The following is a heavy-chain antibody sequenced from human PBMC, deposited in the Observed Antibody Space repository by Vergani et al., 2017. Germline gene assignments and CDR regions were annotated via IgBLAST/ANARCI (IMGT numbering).Heavy chain of an antibody. Sequence: QVHLVESGGGVVQPGRSLTLSCVASGFSFRGLGMHWVRQAPGKGLEWVAMISYDGDRRDYGDFAKGRFTISRDNSKDTLYLQMNSLRVEDTAIYYCAKARDPNCKGGNCYSYYYGLDLWGQGTTVTVSS. D-gene: IGHD2-21*01. CDR1: GFSFRGLG. CDR3: AKARDPNCKGGNCYSYYYGLDL. V-gene: IGHV3-30*18. CDR2: ISYDGDRR. J-gene: IGHJ6*02.